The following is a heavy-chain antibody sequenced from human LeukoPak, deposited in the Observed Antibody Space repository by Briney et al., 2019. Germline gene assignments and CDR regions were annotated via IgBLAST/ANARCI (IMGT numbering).Heavy chain of an antibody. CDR3: TRAGIVVVIGSIDY. D-gene: IGHD3-22*01. CDR1: GFTFSSYA. Sequence: PGGSLRPSCAASGFTFSSYAMSWFRQAPGKGLEWVGFIRSKAYGGTTEYAASVKGRFTISRDDSKSIAYLQMNSLKTEDTAVYYCTRAGIVVVIGSIDYWGQGTLVTVSS. V-gene: IGHV3-49*03. CDR2: IRSKAYGGTT. J-gene: IGHJ4*02.